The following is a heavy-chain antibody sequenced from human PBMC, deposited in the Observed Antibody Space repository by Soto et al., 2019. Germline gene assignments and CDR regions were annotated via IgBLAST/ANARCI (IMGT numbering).Heavy chain of an antibody. J-gene: IGHJ6*02. V-gene: IGHV5-10-1*01. CDR1: GYSFTSYW. CDR3: ARRQRRTYYYYGMDV. Sequence: GESLKISCKGSGYSFTSYWISWVRQMPGKGLEWMGRIDPSDSYTNYSPSFQGHVTISADRSISTAYLQWSSLKASDTAMYYCARRQRRTYYYYGMDVWGQGTTVTVSS. CDR2: IDPSDSYT.